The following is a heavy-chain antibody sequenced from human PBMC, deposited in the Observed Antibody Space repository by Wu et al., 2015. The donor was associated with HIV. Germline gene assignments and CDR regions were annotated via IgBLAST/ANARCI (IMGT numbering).Heavy chain of an antibody. CDR1: GYTFTSYD. D-gene: IGHD3-10*01. CDR2: MNPNSGNX. CDR3: ASSGGFXWFGDRATFDY. J-gene: IGHJ4*02. V-gene: IGHV1-8*01. Sequence: QVQLVQSGAEVKKPGASVKVSCKASGYTFTSYDINWVRQATGQGLEWMGWMNPNSGNXGYAQKFQGRVTMTRSTSISTAYMELSSLRSEDTAVYYCASSGGFXWFGDRATFDYWGQGTLVTVSS.